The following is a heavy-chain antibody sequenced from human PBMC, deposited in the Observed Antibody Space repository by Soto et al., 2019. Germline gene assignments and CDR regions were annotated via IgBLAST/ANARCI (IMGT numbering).Heavy chain of an antibody. Sequence: GGSLRLSCAASGFTFSSYSMNWVRQAPGKGLEWVSSISISSSYIYYADSVKGRFTISRDNAKNSLYLQMNSLRAEHTAVYYCARDWWESGTSTIYGMDVWGQGTTVTVSS. CDR3: ARDWWESGTSTIYGMDV. D-gene: IGHD1-26*01. CDR1: GFTFSSYS. V-gene: IGHV3-21*01. J-gene: IGHJ6*02. CDR2: ISISSSYI.